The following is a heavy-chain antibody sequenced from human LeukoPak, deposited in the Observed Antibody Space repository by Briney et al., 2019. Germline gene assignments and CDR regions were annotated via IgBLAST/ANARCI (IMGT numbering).Heavy chain of an antibody. V-gene: IGHV3-23*01. D-gene: IGHD2-2*01. J-gene: IGHJ4*02. Sequence: GGPLRLSCAASGFTLSSYGMSWVRQAPGKGLEWVSAISGSGSNTYYADSVKGRFTISRDNSKNTLYLQMNSLRAEDTAVYYCAKGSVVVPAAMWVDYWGQGTLVTVSS. CDR2: ISGSGSNT. CDR3: AKGSVVVPAAMWVDY. CDR1: GFTLSSYG.